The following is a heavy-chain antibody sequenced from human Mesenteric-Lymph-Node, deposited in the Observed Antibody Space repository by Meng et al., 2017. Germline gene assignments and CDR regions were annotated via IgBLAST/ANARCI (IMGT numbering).Heavy chain of an antibody. CDR2: IYPGDSDT. Sequence: KVSCKASGYTFTGYYMHWVRQMPGKGLEWMGIIYPGDSDTRYSPSFQGQVTIPADKSISTAYLQWSSLKASDTAMYYCARPKGDGSGSYYADYWGQGTLVTVSS. CDR1: GYTFTGYY. CDR3: ARPKGDGSGSYYADY. D-gene: IGHD3-10*01. V-gene: IGHV5-51*01. J-gene: IGHJ4*02.